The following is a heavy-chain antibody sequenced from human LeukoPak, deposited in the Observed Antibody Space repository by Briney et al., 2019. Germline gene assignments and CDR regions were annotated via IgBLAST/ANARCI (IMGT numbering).Heavy chain of an antibody. Sequence: GGSLRLSCAASGFTFDDYAMHWVRQAPGKGLEWVSGISWNSGSIGYADSVKGRFTISRDNAKNSLYLQMNSLRAEDTALYYCAKDLFASYGSGSHFDYWGQGTLVTVSS. CDR3: AKDLFASYGSGSHFDY. CDR2: ISWNSGSI. V-gene: IGHV3-9*01. J-gene: IGHJ4*02. D-gene: IGHD2-15*01. CDR1: GFTFDDYA.